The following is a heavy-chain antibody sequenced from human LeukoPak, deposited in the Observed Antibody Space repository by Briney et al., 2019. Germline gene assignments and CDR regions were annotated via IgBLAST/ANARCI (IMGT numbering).Heavy chain of an antibody. Sequence: PGGSLRLSCAASGFSFNWYWMSWVRQAPGKGLEWVANIKEDGSEENYVDSVKGRFTISRDNAKNSLYLQMNSLRAEDTAIYNCAKYNWYYAFDIWGQGTMVTVSS. CDR1: GFSFNWYW. CDR3: AKYNWYYAFDI. D-gene: IGHD1-7*01. J-gene: IGHJ3*02. CDR2: IKEDGSEE. V-gene: IGHV3-7*01.